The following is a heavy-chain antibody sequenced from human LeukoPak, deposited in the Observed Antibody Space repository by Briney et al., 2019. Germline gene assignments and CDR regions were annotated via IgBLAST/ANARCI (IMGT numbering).Heavy chain of an antibody. V-gene: IGHV1-69*01. D-gene: IGHD3-3*01. J-gene: IGHJ3*02. Sequence: LEWMGGIIPIFGTTNYTQRFQGRVTITAVESTGAAYMELKSLRSEDTAVYYCARGLYDFDIWGQGTMVTVSS. CDR3: ARGLYDFDI. CDR2: IIPIFGTT.